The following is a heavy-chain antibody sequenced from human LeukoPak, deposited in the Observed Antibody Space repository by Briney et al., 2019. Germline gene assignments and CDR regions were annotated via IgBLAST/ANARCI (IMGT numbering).Heavy chain of an antibody. V-gene: IGHV3-48*01. J-gene: IGHJ4*02. CDR3: VRDHHWGFDS. CDR2: IRSRPSTI. D-gene: IGHD7-27*01. CDR1: GFTFTSYS. Sequence: PGGSLILSCAASGFTFTSYSMNWVRQAPGKGLEWVSYIRSRPSTIYYADSVKGRFTISRDDAKNSLYLQMNSLRAEDTAIYYCVRDHHWGFDSWGQGTQDTVSS.